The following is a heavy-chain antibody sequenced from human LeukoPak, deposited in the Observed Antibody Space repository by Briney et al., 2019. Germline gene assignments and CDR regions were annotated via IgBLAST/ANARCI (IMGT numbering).Heavy chain of an antibody. J-gene: IGHJ5*02. D-gene: IGHD3-9*01. V-gene: IGHV4-39*01. CDR3: ASRITIFERGPAAPFDP. CDR1: GGSISSSSYY. Sequence: TSETLSLTCTVSGGSISSSSYYWGWIRQPPGKGLEWIVSIYYSGSTYYNPSRKSRVTISVDTSKNQFSLKLSSVTAADTAVYYCASRITIFERGPAAPFDPWGQGTPVTVSS. CDR2: IYYSGST.